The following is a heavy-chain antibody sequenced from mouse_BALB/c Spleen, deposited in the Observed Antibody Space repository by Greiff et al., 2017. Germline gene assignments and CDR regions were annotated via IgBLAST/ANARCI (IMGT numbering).Heavy chain of an antibody. Sequence: QVQLKQSGPGLVAPSQSLSITCTVSGFSLTGYGVNWVRQPPGKGLEWLGMIWGDGSTDYNSALKSRLSISKDNSKSQVFLKMNRLQTDDTARYYCARSSGNYDYAMDYWGQGTSVTVSS. J-gene: IGHJ4*01. D-gene: IGHD2-1*01. CDR1: GFSLTGYG. V-gene: IGHV2-6-7*01. CDR3: ARSSGNYDYAMDY. CDR2: IWGDGST.